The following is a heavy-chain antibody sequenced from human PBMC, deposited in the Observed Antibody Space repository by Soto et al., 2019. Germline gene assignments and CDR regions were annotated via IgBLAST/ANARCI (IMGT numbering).Heavy chain of an antibody. D-gene: IGHD4-17*01. CDR3: ARGRRAVTPRPDYYYGMDV. J-gene: IGHJ6*02. CDR2: LYYSGST. V-gene: IGHV4-31*03. CDR1: GGSISSGGYY. Sequence: QVQLQESGPGLVKPSQTLSLTCTVSGGSISSGGYYWSWIRQHPGKGLEWIGYLYYSGSTYYNPSLKSRVTISVDTSKNQFSLKLSSVTAADTAVYYCARGRRAVTPRPDYYYGMDVWGQGTTVTVSS.